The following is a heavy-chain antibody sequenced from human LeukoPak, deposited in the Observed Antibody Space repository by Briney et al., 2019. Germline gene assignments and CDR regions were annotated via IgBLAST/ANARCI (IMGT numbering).Heavy chain of an antibody. CDR1: GGSISSHY. Sequence: SETLSPTCTVSGGSISSHYWSWIRQPPGKGLEWIGYIYYSGSTNYNPSLKSRVTISVDTSKNQFSLKLSSVTAADTAVYYCATGVATAFTYWGQGTLLTVSS. J-gene: IGHJ4*02. D-gene: IGHD5-12*01. CDR3: ATGVATAFTY. CDR2: IYYSGST. V-gene: IGHV4-59*11.